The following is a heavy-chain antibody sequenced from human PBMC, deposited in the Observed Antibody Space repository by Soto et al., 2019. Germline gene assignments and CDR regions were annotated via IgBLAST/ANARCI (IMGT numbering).Heavy chain of an antibody. CDR2: FRSGCDDDTT. CDR1: GFTFSSYS. V-gene: IGHV3-23*01. D-gene: IGHD3-10*01. J-gene: IGHJ4*02. CDR3: AKKVNSGSGSQFFDY. Sequence: GGSLRLSCAAPGFTFSSYSMSGVRQAPGKGLEWVSGFRSGCDDDTTYYADSVRGRFTISRDNSKNTLFLQMNSLRAEDTAIYYCAKKVNSGSGSQFFDYWGQGTMVAVSS.